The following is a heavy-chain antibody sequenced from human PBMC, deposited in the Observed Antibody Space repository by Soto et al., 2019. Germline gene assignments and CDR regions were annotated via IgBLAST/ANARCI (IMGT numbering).Heavy chain of an antibody. CDR3: AKDSSGGVAASFDP. V-gene: IGHV3-9*01. J-gene: IGHJ5*02. D-gene: IGHD6-6*01. Sequence: VQLVESGGGLVQPGRSLRLSCAASGFTFDDYAMHWVRQAPGKGLEWVSGISWNSGSIGYADSVKGRFTISRDNAKNSLYLQMNSLRAEDTALYYCAKDSSGGVAASFDPWGQGTLVTVSS. CDR2: ISWNSGSI. CDR1: GFTFDDYA.